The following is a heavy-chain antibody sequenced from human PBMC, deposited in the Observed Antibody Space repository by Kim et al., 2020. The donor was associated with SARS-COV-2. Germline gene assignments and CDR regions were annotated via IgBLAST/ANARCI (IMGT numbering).Heavy chain of an antibody. J-gene: IGHJ4*02. CDR2: IKQDGSQK. CDR3: AGSLTSYFEY. Sequence: GGSLRLSCAASGFTFSRYWMSWVRQAPGKGLEWVANIKQDGSQKYYVDSVRGRFTISRDNAESSLYLQLNSLRVEDMAVYFCAGSLTSYFEYWGQGTLVT. CDR1: GFTFSRYW. V-gene: IGHV3-7*01.